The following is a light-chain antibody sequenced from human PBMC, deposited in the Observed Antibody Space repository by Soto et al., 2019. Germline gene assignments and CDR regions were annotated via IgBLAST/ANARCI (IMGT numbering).Light chain of an antibody. J-gene: IGKJ5*01. V-gene: IGKV1-39*01. CDR1: QSISIY. CDR2: GAP. CDR3: QQTYTTPEIT. Sequence: DIQMAQSPCCLSASVGDRVSIACRESQSISIYLNWYQLKPGKAPNLLMYGAPYLKSGVPTRFNGSGSGTDFTRTISSLQPEDFSIYYCQQTYTTPEITFGQGTRLEIK.